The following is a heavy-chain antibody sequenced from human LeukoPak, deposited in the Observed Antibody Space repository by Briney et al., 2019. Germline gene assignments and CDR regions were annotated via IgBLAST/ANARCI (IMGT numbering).Heavy chain of an antibody. Sequence: PGGSLRLSCAASGFTFSSYGMHWVRQAPGKGLEWVAGIWYDGSNKYYADSVKGRFTISRDNSKNTLYLQMNSLRAEDTALYYCARNLWPSLVPNPLPFDYWGPGTLVTVSS. J-gene: IGHJ4*02. D-gene: IGHD2-2*01. CDR3: ARNLWPSLVPNPLPFDY. V-gene: IGHV3-33*01. CDR1: GFTFSSYG. CDR2: IWYDGSNK.